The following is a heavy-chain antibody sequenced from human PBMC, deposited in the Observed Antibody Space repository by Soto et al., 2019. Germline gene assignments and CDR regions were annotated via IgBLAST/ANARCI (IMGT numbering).Heavy chain of an antibody. V-gene: IGHV4-31*03. Sequence: SETLSLTCTVSGGSISSGGYYWSWIRQHPGKGLEWIGYIYYSGSTYYNPSLKSRVTISVDTSKNQFSLKLSSVTAADTAVYYCAREAAAGTFRDPTYYFDYWGQGTLVTVSS. CDR1: GGSISSGGYY. CDR3: AREAAAGTFRDPTYYFDY. CDR2: IYYSGST. J-gene: IGHJ4*02. D-gene: IGHD6-13*01.